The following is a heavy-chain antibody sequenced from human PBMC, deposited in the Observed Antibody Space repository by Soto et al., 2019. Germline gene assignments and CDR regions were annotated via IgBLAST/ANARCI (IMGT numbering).Heavy chain of an antibody. J-gene: IGHJ4*02. CDR2: ISSNGGST. V-gene: IGHV3-64*01. CDR1: GFTFSSYA. Sequence: GSLRLSCAASGFTFSSYAMHWVRQAPGKGLEYVSAISSNGGSTYYANSVKGRFTISRDNSKNTLYLQMGSLRAEDMAVYYCARCKPYYDSSGYYDYWGQGTLVTVSS. CDR3: ARCKPYYDSSGYYDY. D-gene: IGHD3-22*01.